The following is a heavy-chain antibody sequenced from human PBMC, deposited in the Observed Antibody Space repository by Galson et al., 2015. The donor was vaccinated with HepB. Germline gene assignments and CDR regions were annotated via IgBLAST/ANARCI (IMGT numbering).Heavy chain of an antibody. Sequence: SLRLSCAASGFTFTSFAMHWVRQAPGKGLEWVGVISYDGTNKHSADSVKGRFAISRDNSKNTLYLQINSLRAEDTAVYYCARGYCSSTSCYGPYYYYYGMDVWGQGTTVTVSS. CDR1: GFTFTSFA. D-gene: IGHD2-2*01. V-gene: IGHV3-30*09. CDR2: ISYDGTNK. J-gene: IGHJ6*02. CDR3: ARGYCSSTSCYGPYYYYYGMDV.